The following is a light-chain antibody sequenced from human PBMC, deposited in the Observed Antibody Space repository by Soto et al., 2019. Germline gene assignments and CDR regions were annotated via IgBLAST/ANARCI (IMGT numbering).Light chain of an antibody. J-gene: IGLJ2*01. Sequence: QSALTQPPSASGSPGQSVTISFTGTSSEFGTFDYVSWYQHHPGKAPKLIIYEITKRPSGVPDRFSGSKSGNTASLTVSGRQAEDEADYYCNSYAGSNTLGIFGGGTKVTVL. CDR3: NSYAGSNTLGI. CDR2: EIT. CDR1: SSEFGTFDY. V-gene: IGLV2-8*01.